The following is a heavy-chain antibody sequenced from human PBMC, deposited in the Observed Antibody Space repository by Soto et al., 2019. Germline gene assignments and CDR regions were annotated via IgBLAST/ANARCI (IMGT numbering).Heavy chain of an antibody. CDR1: GYDFTAYD. CDR3: GRGPSPREKGGGTPYYYAMDV. CDR2: MNPINGAT. V-gene: IGHV1-8*02. Sequence: ASVKVSCKASGYDFTAYDINWVRQASGQGLEWMGWMNPINGATGSARRFQGRVSMTRNTATGTAYLELTSLRSDDSAVYYCGRGPSPREKGGGTPYYYAMDVWGQGTTVTVSS. J-gene: IGHJ6*02. D-gene: IGHD2-15*01.